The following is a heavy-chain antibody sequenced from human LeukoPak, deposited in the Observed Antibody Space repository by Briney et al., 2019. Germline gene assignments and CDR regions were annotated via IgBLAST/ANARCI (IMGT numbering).Heavy chain of an antibody. Sequence: SETLSLTCTVSGGSMSRKYWSWIRQPPGKGLEWIGYSSDSGTTNSNPSLKSRVTKSVDTSKNQFSLKLSSVTAADTAVFYCARHGEVGATNFDHWGQGTLVTVSS. J-gene: IGHJ4*02. CDR3: ARHGEVGATNFDH. D-gene: IGHD1-26*01. V-gene: IGHV4-59*08. CDR2: SSDSGTT. CDR1: GGSMSRKY.